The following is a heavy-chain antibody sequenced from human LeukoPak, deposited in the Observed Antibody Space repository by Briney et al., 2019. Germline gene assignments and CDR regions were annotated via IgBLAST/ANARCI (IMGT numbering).Heavy chain of an antibody. CDR2: IWYDGNTK. CDR3: ARGQWLADLDY. CDR1: GFTFSSYV. J-gene: IGHJ4*02. V-gene: IGHV3-33*01. Sequence: PGRSLRLSCAASGFTFSSYVMHWVRQAPGKGLDWVAVIWYDGNTKNYADSVKGRFTITRGNSTNTLYLQMNSLRAEDTAVYYCARGQWLADLDYWGQGTLVTVSS. D-gene: IGHD6-19*01.